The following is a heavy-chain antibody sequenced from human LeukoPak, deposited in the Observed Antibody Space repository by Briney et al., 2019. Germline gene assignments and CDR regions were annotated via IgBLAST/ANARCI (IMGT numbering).Heavy chain of an antibody. V-gene: IGHV3-9*01. CDR3: AKDKSAFYNGYDWDLDI. J-gene: IGHJ4*02. CDR2: INWNSAKI. D-gene: IGHD5-12*01. CDR1: GFTFQHYA. Sequence: PGRSLRLSCAASGFTFQHYAIHWVRQVPGKGLEWFSGINWNSAKIGYADSVKGRFTISRDNAKNSVSLQMNSLRGEDTALYYCAKDKSAFYNGYDWDLDIWGQGTLVTVSS.